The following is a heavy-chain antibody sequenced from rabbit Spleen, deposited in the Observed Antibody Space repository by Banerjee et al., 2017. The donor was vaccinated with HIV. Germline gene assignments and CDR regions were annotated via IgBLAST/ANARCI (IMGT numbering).Heavy chain of an antibody. Sequence: QSLEESGGDLVKPGASLTLTCKASGFSFSSGYYMCWVRQAPGKGLEWIACIAIGSSTNTYYASWAKGRFTISKTSSTVALQMTSLTAADTATYFCAREAYSSTYYPDWLDLWGPGTLVTVS. J-gene: IGHJ5*01. CDR3: AREAYSSTYYPDWLDL. D-gene: IGHD8-1*01. V-gene: IGHV1S40*01. CDR2: IAIGSSTNT. CDR1: GFSFSSGYY.